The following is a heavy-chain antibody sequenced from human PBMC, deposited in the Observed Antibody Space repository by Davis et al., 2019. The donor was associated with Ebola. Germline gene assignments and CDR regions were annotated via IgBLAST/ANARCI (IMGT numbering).Heavy chain of an antibody. CDR1: GYTFTGYY. V-gene: IGHV1-2*02. CDR3: ARGWSGYYPWFDP. CDR2: INPNSGGT. Sequence: ASVHVSCKASGYTFTGYYMHCVRQAPGQGLEWKGWINPNSGGTNYAQKFQGRATMTRDTSISTAYMELSRLRSDDTAVYYCARGWSGYYPWFDPWGQGTLVTVSS. D-gene: IGHD3-3*01. J-gene: IGHJ5*02.